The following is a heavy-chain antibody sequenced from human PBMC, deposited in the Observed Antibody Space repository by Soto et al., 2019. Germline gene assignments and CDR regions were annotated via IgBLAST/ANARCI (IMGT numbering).Heavy chain of an antibody. CDR1: GFTVSSNY. CDR2: IYSGGST. J-gene: IGHJ5*02. Sequence: GGSLRLSCGASGFTVSSNYMSWVRQAPGKGLEWVSVIYSGGSTNYADSVKGRFTISRDNSKNTLYLQMNSLRAEDTAVYYCARALEKGFDPWGQGTLVTVSS. CDR3: ARALEKGFDP. V-gene: IGHV3-53*01.